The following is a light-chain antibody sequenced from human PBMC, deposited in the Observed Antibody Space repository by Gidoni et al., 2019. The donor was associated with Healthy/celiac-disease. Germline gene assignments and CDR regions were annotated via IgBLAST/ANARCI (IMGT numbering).Light chain of an antibody. V-gene: IGKV3-11*01. CDR2: DAS. CDR3: QQRSNWPLT. CDR1: QSVSSY. Sequence: EIVLTQSPATLSLSPGERATLSCRASQSVSSYLAGYQQKPGQAPRLLIYDASNRATGIPARFSGSGSGTDFTLTISSLEPEEFAVYYCQQRSNWPLTFGGGTKVEIK. J-gene: IGKJ4*01.